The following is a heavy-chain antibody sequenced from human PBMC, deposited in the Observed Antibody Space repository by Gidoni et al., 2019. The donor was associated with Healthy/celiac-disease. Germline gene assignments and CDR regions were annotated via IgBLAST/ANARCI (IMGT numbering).Heavy chain of an antibody. Sequence: QVQLVQSGAEVKKPGSSVKFSCHASGSTFTGYYMHWVRQAPGQGLEWMGRINPNSGGTNYAQKWQGRVTMTRDTSSSTAYMELSRLRSDDTAVYYCAPQRGDRWELGKWGQGTLVTVSS. CDR1: GSTFTGYY. CDR2: INPNSGGT. CDR3: APQRGDRWELGK. V-gene: IGHV1-2*06. J-gene: IGHJ4*02. D-gene: IGHD1-26*01.